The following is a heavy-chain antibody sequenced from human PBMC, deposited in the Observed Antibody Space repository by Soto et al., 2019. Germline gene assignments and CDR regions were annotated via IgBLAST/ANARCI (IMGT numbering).Heavy chain of an antibody. V-gene: IGHV1-69*13. J-gene: IGHJ4*02. CDR2: IIPIFGTA. CDR3: ARESPQRGTAMA. D-gene: IGHD5-18*01. CDR1: GCTFSSYA. Sequence: SVKVSCKASGCTFSSYAISWVRQAPGQGLEWMGGIIPIFGTANYAQKFQGRVTITADESTSTAYMELSSLRSEDTAVYYCARESPQRGTAMAWGQGTLVTVSS.